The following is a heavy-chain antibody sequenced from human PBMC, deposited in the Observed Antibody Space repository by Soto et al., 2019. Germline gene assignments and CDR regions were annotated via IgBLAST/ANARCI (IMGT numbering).Heavy chain of an antibody. V-gene: IGHV1-69*01. Sequence: QVQLVQSGAEVKKPGSSVKVSCKASGGTFSSYAISWVRQAPGQGLEWMGGILPIFGTANYAQKFQGRVTITADESTSTAYMELSSLRSEDTAVYYCARAPYDYVWGSYRYLWFDPWGQGTLVTVSS. J-gene: IGHJ5*02. CDR2: ILPIFGTA. CDR1: GGTFSSYA. CDR3: ARAPYDYVWGSYRYLWFDP. D-gene: IGHD3-16*02.